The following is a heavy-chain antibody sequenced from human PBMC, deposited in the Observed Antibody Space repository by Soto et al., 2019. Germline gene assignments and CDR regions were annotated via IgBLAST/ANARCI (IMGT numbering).Heavy chain of an antibody. CDR1: GGSFSGYY. V-gene: IGHV4-34*01. CDR3: ARILWFGTYYYGMDV. Sequence: PSETLSLTCAVYGGSFSGYYWSWIRQPPGKWLEWIGEINHSGSTNYNPSLKSRVTISVDTSKNQFSLKLSSVTAADTAVYYCARILWFGTYYYGMDVWGQGXTVTVSS. J-gene: IGHJ6*02. D-gene: IGHD3-10*01. CDR2: INHSGST.